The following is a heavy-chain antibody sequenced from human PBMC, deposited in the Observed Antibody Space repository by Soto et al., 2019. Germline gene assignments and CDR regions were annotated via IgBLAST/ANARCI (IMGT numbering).Heavy chain of an antibody. CDR3: ARDGVVPAAIGY. J-gene: IGHJ4*02. Sequence: GGSLRLSCAASGFTFSTYSMNWVRQAPGKGLEWVSSISYSSNYIYYADSVKGRFTISRDNAKNSLYLQMTSLRADDTAVYYCARDGVVPAAIGYWGQGTLVTVSS. CDR1: GFTFSTYS. CDR2: ISYSSNYI. V-gene: IGHV3-21*01. D-gene: IGHD2-2*01.